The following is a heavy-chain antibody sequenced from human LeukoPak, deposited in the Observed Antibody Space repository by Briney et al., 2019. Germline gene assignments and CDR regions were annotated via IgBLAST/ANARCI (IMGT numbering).Heavy chain of an antibody. CDR2: IKQDGSEK. J-gene: IGHJ6*03. CDR1: GFTFGIYW. CDR3: ARAKVTYYDFWSGYTYYYYMDV. D-gene: IGHD3-3*01. V-gene: IGHV3-7*01. Sequence: GGSLRLSCAVSGFTFGIYWMSWVRQAPGKGREWVANIKQDGSEKYYVDSVKGRFTISRDNAKNSLYLQMNSLRAEDAAVYYCARAKVTYYDFWSGYTYYYYMDVWGKGTTVTVSS.